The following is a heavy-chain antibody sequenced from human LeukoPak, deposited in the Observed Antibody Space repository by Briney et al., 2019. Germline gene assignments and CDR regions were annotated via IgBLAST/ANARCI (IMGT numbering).Heavy chain of an antibody. D-gene: IGHD7-27*01. J-gene: IGHJ4*02. CDR2: IKKTGSET. CDR1: GFTFSHFW. Sequence: GGSLRLSCAASGFTFSHFWMSWVRQAPGKGLEWVAYIKKTGSETYYVDSVKGRFTITRDNTRNSLFLQMYSLRAEDTAVYYCARETPGAGHFDYWGQGSLVTVSS. V-gene: IGHV3-7*03. CDR3: ARETPGAGHFDY.